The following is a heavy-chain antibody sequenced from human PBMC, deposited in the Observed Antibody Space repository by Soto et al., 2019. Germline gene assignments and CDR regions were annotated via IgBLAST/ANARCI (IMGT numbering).Heavy chain of an antibody. D-gene: IGHD2-2*03. J-gene: IGHJ4*02. Sequence: ASVKVSWKASGYTFTDYYIHWVRQAPGQGLEWMAWINPISGGTNYAQKFHGRVTMTRDTSITTTYMELSRLTSDDTAVYYCARDSVGYCSRTRCYGQGYFDYWGQGALVTVSS. V-gene: IGHV1-2*02. CDR2: INPISGGT. CDR1: GYTFTDYY. CDR3: ARDSVGYCSRTRCYGQGYFDY.